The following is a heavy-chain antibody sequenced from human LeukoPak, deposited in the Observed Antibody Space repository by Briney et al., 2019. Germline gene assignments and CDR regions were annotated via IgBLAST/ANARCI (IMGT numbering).Heavy chain of an antibody. J-gene: IGHJ3*02. CDR1: GYHISSGYS. CDR3: ARARFCPYGVYEDDAIDM. D-gene: IGHD5/OR15-5a*01. Sequence: SETLSLTCTVSGYHISSGYSWGWLRQPPRKGLEWIGSIYHNGSTFDNPSLKSRVTLSVDTSKNQFSLNLSSVSAADTAVYYCARARFCPYGVYEDDAIDMWGQGTMVIVSS. CDR2: IYHNGST. V-gene: IGHV4-38-2*02.